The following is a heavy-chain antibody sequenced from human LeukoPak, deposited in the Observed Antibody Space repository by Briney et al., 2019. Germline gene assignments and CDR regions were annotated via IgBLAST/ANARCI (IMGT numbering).Heavy chain of an antibody. Sequence: GGSLRLSCAASGFTFSNYVVQWVRQAPGKGLEWVTVISYDGNNKYYADSVKGRFTISRDNAKNSLYLQMNSLRAEDTAVYYCAELGITMIGGVWGKGTTVTISS. CDR2: ISYDGNNK. D-gene: IGHD3-10*02. CDR3: AELGITMIGGV. CDR1: GFTFSNYV. J-gene: IGHJ6*04. V-gene: IGHV3-30*04.